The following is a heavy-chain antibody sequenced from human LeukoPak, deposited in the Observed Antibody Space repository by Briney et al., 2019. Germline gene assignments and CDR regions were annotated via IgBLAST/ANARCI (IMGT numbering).Heavy chain of an antibody. Sequence: ASVKVSCKASGYTFTDFYIHWVRQAPGQGLEWMGWINPNSGGTNYAQKLQGRVTMTTDTSTSTAYMELRSLRSDDTAVYYCARDSALHSSGPFDYWGQGTLVTVSS. V-gene: IGHV1-2*02. CDR2: INPNSGGT. CDR3: ARDSALHSSGPFDY. J-gene: IGHJ4*02. D-gene: IGHD6-19*01. CDR1: GYTFTDFY.